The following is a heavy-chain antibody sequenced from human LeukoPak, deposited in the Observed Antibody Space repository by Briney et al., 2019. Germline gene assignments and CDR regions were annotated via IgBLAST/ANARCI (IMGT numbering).Heavy chain of an antibody. Sequence: GGSLRLSCAASGFTFDDYAMHWVRQAPGKGLEWVSGIIESGGGTHYADSVKGRFTISRDNSQNTLYLQMISLRAEDTAVYYCAKDYKVRSGEPPIDYWGQGTLVTVSS. J-gene: IGHJ4*02. CDR1: GFTFDDYA. CDR2: IIESGGGT. CDR3: AKDYKVRSGEPPIDY. D-gene: IGHD7-27*01. V-gene: IGHV3-23*01.